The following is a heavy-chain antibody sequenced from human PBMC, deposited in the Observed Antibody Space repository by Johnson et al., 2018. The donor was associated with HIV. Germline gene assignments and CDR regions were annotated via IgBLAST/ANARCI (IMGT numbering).Heavy chain of an antibody. CDR1: GFTFSSYG. V-gene: IGHV3-30*02. CDR2: IRYAGNNK. CDR3: FGVKFYDPDAFDI. Sequence: QVQLVESGGGVVQPGGSLRLSCAASGFTFSSYGMHWVRQAPGKGLEWVAFIRYAGNNKYYADSVKGRFTISRDNSKTTLFLQMNCLRAEDTAVYYCFGVKFYDPDAFDIWGHGTMVTVSS. D-gene: IGHD3-16*01. J-gene: IGHJ3*02.